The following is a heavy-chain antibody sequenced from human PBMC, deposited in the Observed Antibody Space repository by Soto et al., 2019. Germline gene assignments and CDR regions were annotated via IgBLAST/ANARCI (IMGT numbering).Heavy chain of an antibody. CDR3: AKRSGSDWYGPFDK. J-gene: IGHJ4*02. CDR1: GFTFGSYA. CDR2: TIGSGGST. V-gene: IGHV3-23*01. Sequence: EVQLLESGGDLVQPGGSLRLSCAASGFTFGSYAMTWVRQAPGKGLEWVSSTIGSGGSTYYADSVKGRFTISRDNSRNTLYLQMTSLRAEDTAVYYCAKRSGSDWYGPFDKWGQGPLVTVSS. D-gene: IGHD6-13*01.